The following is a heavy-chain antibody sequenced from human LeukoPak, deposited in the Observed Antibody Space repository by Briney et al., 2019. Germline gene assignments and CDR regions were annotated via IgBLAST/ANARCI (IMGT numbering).Heavy chain of an antibody. Sequence: SETLSLTCTVSGGSINSRSYYWSWIRQPPGKGLEWIGFIYYSGSTKYNPSLKSRVTISVDTSKNQFCLKLTSVTAADTAVYYCARYGSGSYSDDHFQHWGQGTLVTVSS. CDR3: ARYGSGSYSDDHFQH. CDR2: IYYSGST. CDR1: GGSINSRSYY. J-gene: IGHJ1*01. V-gene: IGHV4-61*05. D-gene: IGHD3-10*01.